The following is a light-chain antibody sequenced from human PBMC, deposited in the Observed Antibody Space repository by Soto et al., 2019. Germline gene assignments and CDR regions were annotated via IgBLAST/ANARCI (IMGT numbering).Light chain of an antibody. Sequence: QSALTQPPSASGSPGQSVTISCTGTSSDVGSYNYVSWYQQHPGEAPKVLIYEVDKRPSGVPDRFSGSRSGNTASLTVSGLQSEDEADYYCCSYAGNNHYVFGTGTKLTVL. CDR1: SSDVGSYNY. J-gene: IGLJ1*01. CDR2: EVD. CDR3: CSYAGNNHYV. V-gene: IGLV2-8*01.